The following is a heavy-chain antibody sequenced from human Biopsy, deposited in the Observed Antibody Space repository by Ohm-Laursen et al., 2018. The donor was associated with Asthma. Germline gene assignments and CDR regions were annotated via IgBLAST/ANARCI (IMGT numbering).Heavy chain of an antibody. Sequence: GASVKVSCKASGYTFTDYGIAWVRQAPGQGLEWMGWSSAYNGHTKYAQKFQDRVAITRDTSASTAYMELSSLRSEDTAVYYCARTYYDFLTGQVKDAFGIWGQGTMVTVSS. CDR1: GYTFTDYG. V-gene: IGHV1-18*04. CDR2: SSAYNGHT. CDR3: ARTYYDFLTGQVKDAFGI. J-gene: IGHJ3*02. D-gene: IGHD3-9*01.